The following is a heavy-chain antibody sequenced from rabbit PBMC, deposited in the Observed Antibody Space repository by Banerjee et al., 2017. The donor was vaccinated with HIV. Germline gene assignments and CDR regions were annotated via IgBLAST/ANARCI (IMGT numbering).Heavy chain of an antibody. D-gene: IGHD6-1*01. Sequence: QEQLEESGGDLVKPEGSLTLTCKASGFPFSNKAVMCWVRQAPGKGLEWIACISTGSGSTWYASWVNGRFTISRSTSLNTVDLKMTSLTAADTATYFCARCNVDYGYGYTRLDLWGPGTLVTVS. J-gene: IGHJ3*01. V-gene: IGHV1S43*01. CDR1: GFPFSNKAV. CDR3: ARCNVDYGYGYTRLDL. CDR2: ISTGSGST.